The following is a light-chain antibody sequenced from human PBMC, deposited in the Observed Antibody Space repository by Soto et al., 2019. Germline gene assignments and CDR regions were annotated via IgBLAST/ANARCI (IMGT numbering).Light chain of an antibody. CDR3: QQYDNYPLT. Sequence: DTKMTQSLSPLSASVGDGVPITCRPSQSFSSWLAWYQQKAGKAPKILIYDASSLKSGAPSRFSGSGSGTEFTLTISSLQPDDFATYYCQQYDNYPLTFGGGTKVEIK. CDR1: QSFSSW. V-gene: IGKV1-5*01. CDR2: DAS. J-gene: IGKJ4*01.